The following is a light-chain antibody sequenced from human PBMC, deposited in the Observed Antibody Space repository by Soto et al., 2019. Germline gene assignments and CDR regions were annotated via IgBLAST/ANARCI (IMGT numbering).Light chain of an antibody. CDR1: SSDVGGYSY. V-gene: IGLV2-11*01. CDR3: CSYAGSYSFV. J-gene: IGLJ1*01. Sequence: QSALTQPHSVSGSLGQSVTISCTGTSSDVGGYSYVSWYQHHPGKAPKVMIYDVSNRPSGVPDRFSGSKSGNTASLTISGLQADDEADYYCCSYAGSYSFVFGSGTKVTVL. CDR2: DVS.